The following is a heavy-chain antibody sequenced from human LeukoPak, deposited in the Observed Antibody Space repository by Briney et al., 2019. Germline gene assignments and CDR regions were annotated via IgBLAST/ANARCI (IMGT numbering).Heavy chain of an antibody. V-gene: IGHV3-48*01. CDR2: IGSSSSTI. CDR1: GFTFSSYS. CDR3: AELGITMIGDV. Sequence: GGSLRLSCAASGFTFSSYSMNWVRQAPGKGLEWVSYIGSSSSTIYYGDSVKGRFTISRDNAKNSLYLQMNSLRAEDTAVYYCAELGITMIGDVWGKGTTVTISS. J-gene: IGHJ6*04. D-gene: IGHD3-10*02.